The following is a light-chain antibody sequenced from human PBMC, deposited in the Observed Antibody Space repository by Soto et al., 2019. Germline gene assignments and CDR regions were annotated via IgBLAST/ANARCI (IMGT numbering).Light chain of an antibody. CDR2: EVT. V-gene: IGLV2-8*01. Sequence: QYMLTHPPSASRSPGDPVTIACTGTSSDVGGYDYVSWYQQHPGKAPKLMIYEVTIRPSGVSDRFSGSKSGNTASLTVSGLQAEDEDDYYCSSYTGGNPSYVFGTGTKV. CDR3: SSYTGGNPSYV. J-gene: IGLJ1*01. CDR1: SSDVGGYDY.